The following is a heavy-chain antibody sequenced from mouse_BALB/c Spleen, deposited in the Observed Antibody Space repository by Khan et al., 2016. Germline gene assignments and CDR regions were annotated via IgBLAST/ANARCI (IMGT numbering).Heavy chain of an antibody. CDR1: GYSFSDYA. J-gene: IGHJ4*01. Sequence: QVQLQQSGPELVRPGVSVKISCKGSGYSFSDYAMLWVKQSHAKSLEWIGVISTYYGNTNYNQKFKGQATMTLDKSSSTVYMELARFTPEDSATYDCARWDRYDDYYAMDYGGQGTSVTVSS. CDR2: ISTYYGNT. V-gene: IGHV1S137*01. CDR3: ARWDRYDDYYAMDY. D-gene: IGHD2-14*01.